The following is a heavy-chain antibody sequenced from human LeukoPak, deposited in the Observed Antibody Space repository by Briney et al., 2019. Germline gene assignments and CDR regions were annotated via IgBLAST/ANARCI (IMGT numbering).Heavy chain of an antibody. Sequence: ASVKVSCKASGHTFTGYYMHWVRQAPGQGLEWMGWINPNSGGTNYAQKFQGRVTMTRDTSISTAYMELSRLRSDDTAVYYCARLPNGSGSYSFDYWGQGTLVTVSS. CDR3: ARLPNGSGSYSFDY. D-gene: IGHD3-10*01. CDR1: GHTFTGYY. CDR2: INPNSGGT. J-gene: IGHJ4*02. V-gene: IGHV1-2*02.